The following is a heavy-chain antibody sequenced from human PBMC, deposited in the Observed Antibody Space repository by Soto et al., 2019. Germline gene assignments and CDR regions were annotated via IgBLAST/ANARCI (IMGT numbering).Heavy chain of an antibody. Sequence: LSLTCAASGFSFSSYAMHWVRQAPGKGLEWVAVISYDGSNKYYADSVKGRFTISKDNSKNTVYMQMNSLRDEDTGVYYCARGRSDGMDVWGQGTTVTVSS. D-gene: IGHD6-6*01. V-gene: IGHV3-30-3*01. CDR2: ISYDGSNK. CDR3: ARGRSDGMDV. CDR1: GFSFSSYA. J-gene: IGHJ6*02.